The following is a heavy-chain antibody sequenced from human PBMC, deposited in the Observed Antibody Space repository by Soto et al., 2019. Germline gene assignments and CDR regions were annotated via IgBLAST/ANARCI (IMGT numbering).Heavy chain of an antibody. D-gene: IGHD3-22*01. V-gene: IGHV4-34*01. J-gene: IGHJ6*02. CDR2: INHSGST. Sequence: SETLSLTCAVYGGSFSGYYWSWIRQPPGKGLEWIGEINHSGSTNYNPSLKSRVTISVDTSKNQFSLKLSSVTAADTAVYYCARSGYYDSSGYYSDLYYYYYGMDVWGQGTTVTVSS. CDR3: ARSGYYDSSGYYSDLYYYYYGMDV. CDR1: GGSFSGYY.